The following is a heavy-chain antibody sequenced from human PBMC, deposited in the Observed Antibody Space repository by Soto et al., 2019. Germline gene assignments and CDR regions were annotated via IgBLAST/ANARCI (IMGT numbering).Heavy chain of an antibody. Sequence: PAGTLRLSCAAPGFTFTRYSMNWVRQAPGKGLEWVSSISSTTNYIYYGDSMKGRFTISRDNAKNSLYLEMNSLRAEDTAVYYCARESEDLTSNFDYWGQGTLVTVSS. CDR1: GFTFTRYS. CDR2: ISSTTNYI. V-gene: IGHV3-21*06. J-gene: IGHJ4*02. CDR3: ARESEDLTSNFDY.